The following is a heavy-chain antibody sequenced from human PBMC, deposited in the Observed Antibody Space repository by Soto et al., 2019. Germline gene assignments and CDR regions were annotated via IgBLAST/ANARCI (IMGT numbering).Heavy chain of an antibody. CDR2: ISSSGSNK. CDR1: GFTFSDYY. J-gene: IGHJ6*02. Sequence: GGSLRLSCAASGFTFSDYYMSWIRQAPGKGLEWVSYISSSGSNKYYADSVKGRFTISRDNSKNTLYLQMNSLRAEDTAVYYCAGGSRAGTSYYYGMDVWGQGTTVTVSS. V-gene: IGHV3-11*04. CDR3: AGGSRAGTSYYYGMDV. D-gene: IGHD6-19*01.